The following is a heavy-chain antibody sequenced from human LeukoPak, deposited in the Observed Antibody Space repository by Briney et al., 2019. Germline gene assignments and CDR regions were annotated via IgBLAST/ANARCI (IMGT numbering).Heavy chain of an antibody. V-gene: IGHV3-23*01. CDR2: IGGNR. J-gene: IGHJ6*02. D-gene: IGHD3-9*01. CDR3: AKEAGAGYCYGMDV. Sequence: IGGNRYYAESVKGRLSISRDNSKTTLLLQMDSLRAGDTALYYCAKEAGAGYCYGMDVWGQGTTVTVSS.